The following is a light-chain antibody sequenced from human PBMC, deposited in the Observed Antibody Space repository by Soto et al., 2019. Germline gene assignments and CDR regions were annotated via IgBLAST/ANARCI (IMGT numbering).Light chain of an antibody. J-gene: IGKJ5*01. CDR3: QHGGT. V-gene: IGKV3-11*01. CDR1: QSVSNN. Sequence: EIVLTQSPATRSLSPGERATVSSRDSQSVSNNLGWYQQKAGQAPRLLIYDASNRATGIPARFSGSGSGTDFTLTISSLEPEDFAVYYCQHGGTFGQGTRLEIK. CDR2: DAS.